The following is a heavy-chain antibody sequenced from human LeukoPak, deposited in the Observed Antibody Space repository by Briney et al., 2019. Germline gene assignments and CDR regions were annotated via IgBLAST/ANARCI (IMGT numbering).Heavy chain of an antibody. D-gene: IGHD3-16*01. J-gene: IGHJ3*02. CDR3: ARDQGVNAFDI. Sequence: GGSLRLSCAASGFTFSSNYMSWVRQAPGKGLEWVSVIYSGGSTYYADSVKGRFTISRQNSKNTLYLQMNSLRAEDTAVYYCARDQGVNAFDIWGQGTMVTVSS. CDR2: IYSGGST. V-gene: IGHV3-53*04. CDR1: GFTFSSNY.